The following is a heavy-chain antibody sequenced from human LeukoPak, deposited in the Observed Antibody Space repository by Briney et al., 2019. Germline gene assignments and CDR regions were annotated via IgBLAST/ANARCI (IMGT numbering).Heavy chain of an antibody. J-gene: IGHJ4*02. CDR3: ARDLGRWGYYYDSSGYLDY. Sequence: ASVKVSCKASGYTFTSYGISWVRQAPGQGLEWMGWIRASNGNTNYAQKLQGRVTMTTDTSTSTAYMELRSLRSDDTAVYYCARDLGRWGYYYDSSGYLDYWGQGTLVTVSS. CDR1: GYTFTSYG. CDR2: IRASNGNT. D-gene: IGHD3-22*01. V-gene: IGHV1-18*01.